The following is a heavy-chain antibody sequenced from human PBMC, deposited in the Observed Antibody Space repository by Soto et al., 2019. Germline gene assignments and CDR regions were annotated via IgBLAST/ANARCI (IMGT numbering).Heavy chain of an antibody. D-gene: IGHD3-10*01. V-gene: IGHV1-8*01. CDR2: MNPNSGNT. CDR1: GYTFTSYD. CDR3: ARGRWYGSGIAFDI. Sequence: ASVKVSCKASGYTFTSYDINWVRQATGQGLERMGWMNPNSGNTGYAQKFQGRVTMTRNTSISTAYMELSSLRSEDTAVYYCARGRWYGSGIAFDIWGQGTMVTVSS. J-gene: IGHJ3*02.